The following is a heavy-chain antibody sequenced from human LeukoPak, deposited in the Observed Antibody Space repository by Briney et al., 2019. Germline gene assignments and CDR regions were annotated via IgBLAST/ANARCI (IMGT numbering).Heavy chain of an antibody. CDR3: AREASYSGSWWYFDH. D-gene: IGHD6-13*01. CDR1: GFTFSSYS. Sequence: GGSLRLSCAASGFTFSSYSMNWARQAPGKGLEWVSVIYNGGSANYADSVKGRFTISRDNSKNKVYLQMNSLRVEDTAVYYCAREASYSGSWWYFDHWGQGTLVTVSS. CDR2: IYNGGSA. J-gene: IGHJ4*02. V-gene: IGHV3-66*01.